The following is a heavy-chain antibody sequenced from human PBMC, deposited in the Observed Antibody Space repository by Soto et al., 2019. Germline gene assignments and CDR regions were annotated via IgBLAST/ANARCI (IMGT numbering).Heavy chain of an antibody. CDR2: MKQDGSEK. J-gene: IGHJ4*02. CDR1: GFTFSNYW. CDR3: AKATTNGGWFNPFDS. V-gene: IGHV3-7*03. D-gene: IGHD6-19*01. Sequence: GGSLRLSCVASGFTFSNYWMGWVRQAPGKGLEWVANMKQDGSEKYYLDSVKGRFTISRDNAKNSLFLQMNSLTADDTAVYYCAKATTNGGWFNPFDSWGQGALVTVSS.